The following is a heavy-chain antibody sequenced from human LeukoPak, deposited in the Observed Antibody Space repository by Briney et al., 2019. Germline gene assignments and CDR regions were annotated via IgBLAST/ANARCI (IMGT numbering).Heavy chain of an antibody. V-gene: IGHV1-2*02. CDR2: INTNSGGT. Sequence: ASVWLTCTASGYTISGYYWHWIRQAPGQGLEWMGWINTNSGGTNYAQKFQGRVTMTRDTSISPAYMELSTLTSDDTAVYYGARDWDIVLVPAAIPFDYWGHGVMVTFSS. CDR3: ARDWDIVLVPAAIPFDY. D-gene: IGHD2-2*01. J-gene: IGHJ4*03. CDR1: GYTISGYY.